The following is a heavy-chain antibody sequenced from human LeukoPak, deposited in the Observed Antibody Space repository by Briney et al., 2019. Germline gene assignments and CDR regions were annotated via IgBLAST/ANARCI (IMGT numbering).Heavy chain of an antibody. CDR1: GFTFRTHP. Sequence: GGSLRHSCAASGFTFRTHPMSWVRQPPGKGLEWVSDIYGRDDGTYYAASVKGRSTISRDNSKNTLYLQMNRLRAEDTAVYYCAKDLEITVNWFDPWGQGTLVTVSS. J-gene: IGHJ5*02. V-gene: IGHV3-23*01. CDR2: IYGRDDGT. D-gene: IGHD5-24*01. CDR3: AKDLEITVNWFDP.